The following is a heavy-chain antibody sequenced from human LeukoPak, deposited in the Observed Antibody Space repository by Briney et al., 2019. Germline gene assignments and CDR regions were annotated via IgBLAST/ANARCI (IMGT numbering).Heavy chain of an antibody. D-gene: IGHD6-13*01. CDR1: GFTFSSYG. V-gene: IGHV3-30*18. J-gene: IGHJ4*02. CDR2: ISHDGSNK. Sequence: GRSLRLSCAASGFTFSSYGMHWVRQAPGKGLEWVAVISHDGSNKYYADSVKGRFTISRDNSKNTLYLQMNSLRAEDTAVYYCAKVWGIAAAGTTPYFDYWGQGTLVTVSS. CDR3: AKVWGIAAAGTTPYFDY.